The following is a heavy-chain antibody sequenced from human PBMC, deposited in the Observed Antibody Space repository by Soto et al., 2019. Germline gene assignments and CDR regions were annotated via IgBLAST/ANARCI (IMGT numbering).Heavy chain of an antibody. CDR2: IYSGGST. J-gene: IGHJ3*02. CDR1: GFTVSTNY. V-gene: IGHV3-53*01. CDR3: ARSDEYYDILTGYYMGGGFDI. Sequence: EVQLVESGGGLIQPGGSLRLSCAASGFTVSTNYMSWVRQAPGKGLEWISVIYSGGSTYYADSVKGRFTISRDNFKNTLDLQMNSLRAEETAVYYCARSDEYYDILTGYYMGGGFDIWGQGTMVTVSS. D-gene: IGHD3-9*01.